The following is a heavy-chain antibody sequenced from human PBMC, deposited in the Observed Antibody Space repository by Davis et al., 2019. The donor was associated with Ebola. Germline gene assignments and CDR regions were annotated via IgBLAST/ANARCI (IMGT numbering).Heavy chain of an antibody. CDR2: FNPSDSQA. D-gene: IGHD1-26*01. Sequence: PGGSLRLSCKGSGYSFTSYWIAWVRQMPGKGLEWMGRFNPSDSQANYSPSFQGRVTISGDESLSTVYLQLSSLQASDTAIYFCARGHGWVDYWGQGTLVTVSS. CDR1: GYSFTSYW. V-gene: IGHV5-10-1*01. CDR3: ARGHGWVDY. J-gene: IGHJ4*02.